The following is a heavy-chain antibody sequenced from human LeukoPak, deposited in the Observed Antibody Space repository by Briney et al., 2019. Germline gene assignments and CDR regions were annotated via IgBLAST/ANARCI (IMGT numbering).Heavy chain of an antibody. D-gene: IGHD6-6*01. CDR2: INPNSGGT. Sequence: GASVKVSCKASGYTFTGYYMHWVRQAPGQGLEWMGWINPNSGGTNYAQKFQGRVTMTRDTSISTAYMELSRLRSDDTAVYYCARGEYSSSSAGDYWGQGTLVTVSS. J-gene: IGHJ4*02. CDR1: GYTFTGYY. CDR3: ARGEYSSSSAGDY. V-gene: IGHV1-2*02.